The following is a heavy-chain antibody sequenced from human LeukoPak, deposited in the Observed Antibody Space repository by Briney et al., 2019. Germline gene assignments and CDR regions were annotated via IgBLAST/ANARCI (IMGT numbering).Heavy chain of an antibody. CDR2: ISYDGSNK. J-gene: IGHJ4*02. V-gene: IGHV3-30*03. D-gene: IGHD4-11*01. CDR3: ARDLRSIYYFDY. Sequence: GGSLRLSCAASGFTFSSYGMHWVRQAPGKGLEWVAVISYDGSNKYYVDSVKGRFTISRDNSKNTLYLQMNSLRAEDTAVYYCARDLRSIYYFDYWGQGTLVTVSS. CDR1: GFTFSSYG.